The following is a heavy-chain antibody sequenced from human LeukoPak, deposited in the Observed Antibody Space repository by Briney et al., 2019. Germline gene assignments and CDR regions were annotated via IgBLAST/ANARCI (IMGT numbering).Heavy chain of an antibody. J-gene: IGHJ6*03. V-gene: IGHV3-7*03. CDR3: ARGSGFQYRGITTNYYMDV. D-gene: IGHD3-22*01. CDR1: GFTFRKYW. CDR2: INQDGSET. Sequence: GGSLRLSCAASGFTFRKYWMSWVRQAPGKGLEWVANINQDGSETYYADSVKGRFTMSRDNGKNSLDLQMNSLRAEDTAVYYCARGSGFQYRGITTNYYMDVWGKGTTVTVSS.